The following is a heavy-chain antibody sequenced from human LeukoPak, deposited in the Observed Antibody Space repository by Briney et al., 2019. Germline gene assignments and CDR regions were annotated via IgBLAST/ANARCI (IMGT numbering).Heavy chain of an antibody. CDR3: ARALDSSGYPEDAFDT. J-gene: IGHJ3*02. Sequence: KLQGRVTMTTDTSTRTAYMELRSLRSDDTAVYYCARALDSSGYPEDAFDTWGQGTMVTVSS. V-gene: IGHV1-18*01. D-gene: IGHD3-22*01.